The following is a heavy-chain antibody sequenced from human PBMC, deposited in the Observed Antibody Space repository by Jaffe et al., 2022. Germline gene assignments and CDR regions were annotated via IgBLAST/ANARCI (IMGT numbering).Heavy chain of an antibody. D-gene: IGHD6-25*01. Sequence: QVQLVESGGGVVQPGESLRLSCAASGFTFSSFTMHWVRQAPGKGLEWVAFIRYGGSNKYYADSVKGRFTISRDDSKNTLYLQLNSLRTEDTAVYYCATAFDNEAAHWGQGTLVTVSS. CDR3: ATAFDNEAAH. V-gene: IGHV3-30*02. J-gene: IGHJ4*02. CDR1: GFTFSSFT. CDR2: IRYGGSNK.